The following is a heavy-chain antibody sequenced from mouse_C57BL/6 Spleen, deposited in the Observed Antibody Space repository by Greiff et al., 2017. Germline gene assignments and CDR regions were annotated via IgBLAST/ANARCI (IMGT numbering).Heavy chain of an antibody. V-gene: IGHV1-15*01. D-gene: IGHD2-3*01. Sequence: VQLQQSGAELVRPGASVTLSCKASGYTFTDYEMHWVKQTPVHGLEWIGAIDPETGGTAYNQKFKGKAILTADKSSSTAYMELRSLTSEDSAVYYCTLLGGWLLPFAYWGQGTLVTVSA. CDR2: IDPETGGT. CDR1: GYTFTDYE. CDR3: TLLGGWLLPFAY. J-gene: IGHJ3*01.